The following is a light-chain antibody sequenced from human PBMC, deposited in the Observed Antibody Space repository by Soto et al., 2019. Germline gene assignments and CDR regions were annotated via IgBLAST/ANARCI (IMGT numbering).Light chain of an antibody. CDR2: EDN. Sequence: NFMLTRPHSVSESPGKTVTISCTRSSGSIASNYVQWYQQRPGSAPTTVIYEDNQRPSGVPDRFSGSIDSSSNSASLTISGLKTEDEADYYCQSYDSSSLYVFGTGTKLTVL. CDR1: SGSIASNY. CDR3: QSYDSSSLYV. J-gene: IGLJ1*01. V-gene: IGLV6-57*03.